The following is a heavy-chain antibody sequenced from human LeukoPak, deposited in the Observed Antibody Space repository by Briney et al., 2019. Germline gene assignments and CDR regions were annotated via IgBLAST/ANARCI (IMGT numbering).Heavy chain of an antibody. CDR2: ITSSSSTI. CDR1: GFTFSRYS. CDR3: AKGYYGSGTRPEFHY. V-gene: IGHV3-48*04. D-gene: IGHD3-10*01. J-gene: IGHJ4*02. Sequence: GGSLRLSCAASGFTFSRYSFNWVRQAPGKGLEWVSYITSSSSTIYYADSVKGRFTVSRDNAKNSLYLQMNSLRAEDTAVYYCAKGYYGSGTRPEFHYWGQGILVTVSS.